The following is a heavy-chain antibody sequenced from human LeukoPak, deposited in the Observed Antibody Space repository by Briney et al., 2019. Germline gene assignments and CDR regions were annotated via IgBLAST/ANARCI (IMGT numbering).Heavy chain of an antibody. CDR2: IYTTGST. CDR3: ARDLGYDSSGYHY. J-gene: IGHJ4*02. D-gene: IGHD3-22*01. Sequence: PSETLSLTYAVSGDSFSTYYWSWIRQPAGKGLEWIGRIYTTGSTNYNPSLKSRVTMSIDTSKKQFSLKLTSATAADTAVYYCARDLGYDSSGYHYWGQGTLVTVSS. CDR1: GDSFSTYY. V-gene: IGHV4-4*07.